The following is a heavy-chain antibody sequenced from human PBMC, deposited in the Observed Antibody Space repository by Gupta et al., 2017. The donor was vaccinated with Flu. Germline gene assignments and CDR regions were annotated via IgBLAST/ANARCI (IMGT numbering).Heavy chain of an antibody. CDR1: GYTFTSYG. J-gene: IGHJ5*02. CDR3: AREWAAARRGLSIWFEP. CDR2: ISAYNGNT. D-gene: IGHD6-6*01. V-gene: IGHV1-18*01. Sequence: QVQLVQSGAEVKKPGASVKVSCKASGYTFTSYGISWVRQAPGQGLEWMGWISAYNGNTNYAQKLQGRVTMTTDTSTSTAYMELRSLRSDDTAVYYCAREWAAARRGLSIWFEPWGQGTLVTVSS.